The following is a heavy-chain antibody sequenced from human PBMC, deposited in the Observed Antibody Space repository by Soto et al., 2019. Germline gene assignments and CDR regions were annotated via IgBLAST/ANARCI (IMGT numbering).Heavy chain of an antibody. D-gene: IGHD2-15*01. CDR1: GGTFSSYA. J-gene: IGHJ5*02. CDR3: AWGVVVAATGWFGP. CDR2: VIPIFGTA. V-gene: IGHV1-69*12. Sequence: QVQLVQSGAEVKKPGTSVKVSCKASGGTFSSYAISWVRQAPGQGLEWMGGVIPIFGTANYAQRCQGRVTVAADGATSTAYMELGSLISVDAAVYYWAWGVVVAATGWFGPWGQGSLVTVSS.